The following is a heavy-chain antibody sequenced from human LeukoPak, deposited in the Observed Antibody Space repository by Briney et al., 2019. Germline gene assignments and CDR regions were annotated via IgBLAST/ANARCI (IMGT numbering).Heavy chain of an antibody. D-gene: IGHD2-2*02. J-gene: IGHJ4*02. CDR1: GFTFSSYA. V-gene: IGHV3-23*01. CDR3: AKDLDIVVVPAAINFDY. CDR2: LSGSGGST. Sequence: GGSLRLSCAASGFTFSSYAMSWVRQAPGKGLEWVSALSGSGGSTYYADSVKGRFTISRDNSKNTLYLQMNSLRAEDTAVYYCAKDLDIVVVPAAINFDYWGQGTLVTVSS.